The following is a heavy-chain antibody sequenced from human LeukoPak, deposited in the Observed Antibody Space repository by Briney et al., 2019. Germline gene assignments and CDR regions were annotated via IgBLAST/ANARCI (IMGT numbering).Heavy chain of an antibody. CDR3: ARLRTTVTTGAFDI. CDR2: IKQDGSEK. Sequence: GGSLRLSWAASGFPFSSYWMSWVRQAPGKGLEWVANIKQDGSEKYYVDSVKGRFTISRDNAKNSLYLQMNSLRAEDTAVYYCARLRTTVTTGAFDIWGQGTMVTVSS. CDR1: GFPFSSYW. V-gene: IGHV3-7*01. D-gene: IGHD4-11*01. J-gene: IGHJ3*02.